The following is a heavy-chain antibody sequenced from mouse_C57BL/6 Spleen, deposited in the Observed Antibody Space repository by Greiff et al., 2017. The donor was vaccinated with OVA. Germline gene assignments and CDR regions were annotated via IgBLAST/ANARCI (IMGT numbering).Heavy chain of an antibody. V-gene: IGHV1-50*01. CDR1: GYTFTSYW. CDR3: ARGETAQATRLAY. CDR2: IDPSDSYT. J-gene: IGHJ3*01. Sequence: QVQLQQPGAELVKPGASVKLSCKASGYTFTSYWMQWVKQRPGQGLEWIGEIDPSDSYTNYNQKFKGKATLTVDTSSSTAYMQLSSLTSEDSAVYYCARGETAQATRLAYWGQGTLVTVSA. D-gene: IGHD3-2*02.